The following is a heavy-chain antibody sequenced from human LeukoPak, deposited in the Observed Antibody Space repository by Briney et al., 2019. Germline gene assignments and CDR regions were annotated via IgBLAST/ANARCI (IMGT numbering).Heavy chain of an antibody. V-gene: IGHV4-39*01. CDR2: IYYSGST. CDR1: GGSISSSSYY. D-gene: IGHD6-13*01. CDR3: ARHEKGAATDY. J-gene: IGHJ4*02. Sequence: SETLSLTCTVSGGSISSSSYYWGWIRQPPGKGLEWIGSIYYSGSTYYNPSLKSRVTISVDTSKNQFSLKLSSATAADTAVYYCARHEKGAATDYWGQGTLVTVSS.